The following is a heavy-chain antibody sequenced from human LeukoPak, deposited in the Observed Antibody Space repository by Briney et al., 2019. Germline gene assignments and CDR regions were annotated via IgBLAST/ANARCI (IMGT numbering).Heavy chain of an antibody. D-gene: IGHD6-6*01. CDR1: GGSFSGYY. CDR2: INHSGST. Sequence: SETLSLTCAVYGGSFSGYYWSWIRQPPGKGLEWIGEINHSGSTNYNPSLKSRVTISVDTSKNQFSLKLSSVTAADTAVYYCARLGAALSLQHWGQGTLVTVSS. V-gene: IGHV4-34*01. CDR3: ARLGAALSLQH. J-gene: IGHJ1*01.